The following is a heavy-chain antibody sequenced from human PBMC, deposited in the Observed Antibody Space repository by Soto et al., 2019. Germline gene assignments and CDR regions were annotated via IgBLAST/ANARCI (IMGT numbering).Heavy chain of an antibody. J-gene: IGHJ2*01. Sequence: QVQLVESGGGVVQPGRSLRLSCAASGFTFRSYAMHWVRQAPGKGLEWVAVISYDGSNKYYADSVKGRFTISRDNSKNTPYRQMNSLRAEDTAVYYCARPLWRDDYNWGYFDLWGRGTLVTVSS. CDR1: GFTFRSYA. V-gene: IGHV3-30-3*01. CDR3: ARPLWRDDYNWGYFDL. D-gene: IGHD4-4*01. CDR2: ISYDGSNK.